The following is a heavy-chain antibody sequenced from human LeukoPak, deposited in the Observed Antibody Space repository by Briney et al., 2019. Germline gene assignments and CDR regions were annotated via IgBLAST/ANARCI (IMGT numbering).Heavy chain of an antibody. D-gene: IGHD6-19*01. CDR3: ASGSSGWPFDY. J-gene: IGHJ4*02. CDR1: GFTFSSYS. Sequence: GGSLRLSCAASGFTFSSYSMNWVRQAPGKGLEWVSSISSSSSYIYYADSVKGRFTISRDNAKNSLYLQMNSLRAEDTAVYYCASGSSGWPFDYWGQGTLVTVSS. V-gene: IGHV3-21*01. CDR2: ISSSSSYI.